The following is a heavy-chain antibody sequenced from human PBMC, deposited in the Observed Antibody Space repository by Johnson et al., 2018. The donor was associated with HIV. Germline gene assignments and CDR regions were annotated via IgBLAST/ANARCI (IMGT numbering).Heavy chain of an antibody. V-gene: IGHV3-11*04. J-gene: IGHJ3*02. D-gene: IGHD6-6*01. Sequence: QVQLVESGGGLVQPRGSLRLSCAASGFTFSDYYMSWIRQAPGKGLEWVSYISSSGSTIYYADSVKGRFTISRDNAKNSLYLQMNSLRAEDTAVYYCARDVIKVIAARDDAFDIWGQGTMVTVSS. CDR3: ARDVIKVIAARDDAFDI. CDR1: GFTFSDYY. CDR2: ISSSGSTI.